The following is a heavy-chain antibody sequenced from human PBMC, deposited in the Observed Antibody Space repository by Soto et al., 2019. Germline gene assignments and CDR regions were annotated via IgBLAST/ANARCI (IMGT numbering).Heavy chain of an antibody. CDR3: ARGGGAGKGY. CDR1: GGSFGGYY. CDR2: INHSGST. D-gene: IGHD6-19*01. Sequence: QVQLQQWGAGLLKPSETLSLTCAVYGGSFGGYYWSWIRQPPGKGLEWIGEINHSGSTNYNPSLKSRVTISVDTSKNQFSLKLSSVTAADTAVYYCARGGGAGKGYWGQGTLVTVSS. V-gene: IGHV4-34*01. J-gene: IGHJ4*02.